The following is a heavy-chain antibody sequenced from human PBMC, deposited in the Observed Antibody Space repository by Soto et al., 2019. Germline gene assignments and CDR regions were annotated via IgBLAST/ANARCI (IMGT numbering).Heavy chain of an antibody. V-gene: IGHV3-73*02. J-gene: IGHJ4*02. CDR1: GFTFSGST. CDR2: IRSKANSYAT. CDR3: TRLVLGSVVY. Sequence: EVQLVESEGGLVQPGGSLKLSCAASGFTFSGSTMHWVRQASGKGLEWVGRIRSKANSYATAYAASVKGRFTISRDDSKNTAYLQMNSLKTEDTAVYYCTRLVLGSVVYWGQGTLVTVSS. D-gene: IGHD2-15*01.